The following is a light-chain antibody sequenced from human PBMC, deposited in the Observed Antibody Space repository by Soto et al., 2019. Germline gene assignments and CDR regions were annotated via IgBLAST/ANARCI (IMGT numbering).Light chain of an antibody. Sequence: EIVMTKSPATLSVSPGERATLSCRASQSVRSSFLAWYQQKPGQAPSLLIYGASTRATGIPARFSGSGSGTEFTLTINSLQSEELAVYDGQQYSNWPLTFGGGTKVDNK. CDR2: GAS. J-gene: IGKJ4*01. V-gene: IGKV3-15*01. CDR3: QQYSNWPLT. CDR1: QSVRSSF.